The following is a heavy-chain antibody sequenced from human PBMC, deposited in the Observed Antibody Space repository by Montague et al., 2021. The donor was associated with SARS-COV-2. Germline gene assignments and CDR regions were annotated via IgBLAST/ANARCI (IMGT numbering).Heavy chain of an antibody. J-gene: IGHJ4*02. Sequence: SETLSLTCAVYGGSFSDNYWSWIRKPPGKGREGIGEINNRGTSNYNPSPKSQVPISVDTSKNRFSLYLGSVTAADTAVYYCARGRQHFNMIVVVMTGGEYYFDYWGQGTLVTVSS. V-gene: IGHV4-34*01. CDR2: INNRGTS. D-gene: IGHD3-22*01. CDR1: GGSFSDNY. CDR3: ARGRQHFNMIVVVMTGGEYYFDY.